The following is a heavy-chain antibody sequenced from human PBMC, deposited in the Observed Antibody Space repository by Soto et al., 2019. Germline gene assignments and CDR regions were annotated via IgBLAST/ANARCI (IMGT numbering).Heavy chain of an antibody. D-gene: IGHD4-17*01. Sequence: LRLSCAASGFTFSSYAMSWVRQAPGKGLEWVSAISGSGGSTYYADSVKGRFTISRDNSKNTLYLQMNSLRAEDTAVYYCAKSPRVATTVTNSFDYWGQGTLVTVSS. CDR2: ISGSGGST. CDR1: GFTFSSYA. V-gene: IGHV3-23*01. CDR3: AKSPRVATTVTNSFDY. J-gene: IGHJ4*02.